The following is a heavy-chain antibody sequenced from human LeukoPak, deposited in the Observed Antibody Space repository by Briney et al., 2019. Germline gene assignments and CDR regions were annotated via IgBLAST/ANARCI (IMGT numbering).Heavy chain of an antibody. V-gene: IGHV1-2*02. CDR2: INPASGGT. CDR1: GYTFTKYY. CDR3: TRAFQHGFDP. Sequence: ASVKVSCKASGYTFTKYYVEWVRQAPGQGLEWMGWINPASGGTKLAQRFQGRVTMTTNTSISAASMELSSLTSDDTAVYYCTRAFQHGFDPWGQGTLVTVSS. J-gene: IGHJ5*02. D-gene: IGHD2-21*01.